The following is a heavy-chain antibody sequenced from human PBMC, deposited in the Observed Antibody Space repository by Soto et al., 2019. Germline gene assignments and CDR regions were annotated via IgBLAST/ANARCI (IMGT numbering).Heavy chain of an antibody. CDR1: GFTFSSYW. V-gene: IGHV3-7*03. J-gene: IGHJ4*02. CDR3: ARDEAVDY. Sequence: HLGGSLRFSCAASGFTFSSYWMSWVRQAPGKGLEWVANIKQDGGDQYYVDSVKGRFIISRDNAKNSLYLQMNSLRAEDTAVYYCARDEAVDYWGQGTLVTVSS. D-gene: IGHD6-13*01. CDR2: IKQDGGDQ.